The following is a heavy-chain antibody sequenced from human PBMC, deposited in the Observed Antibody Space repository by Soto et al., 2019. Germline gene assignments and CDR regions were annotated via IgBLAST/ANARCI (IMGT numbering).Heavy chain of an antibody. J-gene: IGHJ4*02. D-gene: IGHD3-3*01. Sequence: GGSLRLSCAASGFTVSSNYMSWVRQAPGKGLEWVSVIYSGGSTYYADSVKGRFTISRDNSKNTLYLQMNSLRAEDTAVYYCARDLPPLYDFWSGSPFWGQGTLVTVSS. CDR1: GFTVSSNY. CDR3: ARDLPPLYDFWSGSPF. CDR2: IYSGGST. V-gene: IGHV3-66*01.